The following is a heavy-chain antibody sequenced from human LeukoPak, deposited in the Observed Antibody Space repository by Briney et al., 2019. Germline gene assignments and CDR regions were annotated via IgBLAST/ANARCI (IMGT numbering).Heavy chain of an antibody. D-gene: IGHD3-3*01. CDR2: ISAYNGNT. CDR1: GYTFTSYG. CDR3: ARDERGEHSGNDFWSGYYLFDP. J-gene: IGHJ5*02. V-gene: IGHV1-18*01. Sequence: GASVKVSCKASGYTFTSYGISWVRQAPGQGLEWMGWISAYNGNTNYAQKLQGRVTTTTDTSTSTAYMELRSLRSDDTAVYYCARDERGEHSGNDFWSGYYLFDPWGQGTLVTVSS.